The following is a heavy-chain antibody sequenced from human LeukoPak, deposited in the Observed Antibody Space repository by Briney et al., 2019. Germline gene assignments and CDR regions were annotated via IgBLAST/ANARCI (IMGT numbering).Heavy chain of an antibody. J-gene: IGHJ4*02. CDR1: GLTFSSYA. Sequence: GGSLRLSCAASGLTFSSYAMHWVRQAPGKGLEWVAVISYDGSNKYYADSVKGRFTISRDNSKNTLYLQMNSLRAEDTAVYYCARDLLGLPFDYWGQGTLVTVSS. CDR2: ISYDGSNK. CDR3: ARDLLGLPFDY. V-gene: IGHV3-30*04. D-gene: IGHD2/OR15-2a*01.